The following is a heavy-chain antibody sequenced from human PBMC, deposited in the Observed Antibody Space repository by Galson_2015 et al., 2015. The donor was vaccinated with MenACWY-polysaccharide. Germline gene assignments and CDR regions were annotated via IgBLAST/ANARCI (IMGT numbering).Heavy chain of an antibody. CDR2: IGSSGGTT. V-gene: IGHV3-23*01. J-gene: IGHJ2*01. CDR3: AKLIAAADYWYFDL. CDR1: GFTFSSYA. Sequence: SLRLSCAASGFTFSSYAMGWVRQAPGKGLEWVSAIGSSGGTTYYADSVKGRFTISRDNSKTTLYLQMHSLRAEDTAVYYCAKLIAAADYWYFDLWGRGTLATVSS. D-gene: IGHD6-13*01.